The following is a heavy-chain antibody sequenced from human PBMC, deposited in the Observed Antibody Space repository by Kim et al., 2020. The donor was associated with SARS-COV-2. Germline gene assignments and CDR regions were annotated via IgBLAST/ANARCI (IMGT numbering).Heavy chain of an antibody. D-gene: IGHD1-26*01. J-gene: IGHJ4*02. CDR2: RT. CDR3: VRAVAGSPFVY. V-gene: IGHV4-31*02. Sequence: RTYYNPSLKSRITMSADTSENQFSLKLSSVTAADTAVYYCVRAVAGSPFVYWGQGTLVTVSS.